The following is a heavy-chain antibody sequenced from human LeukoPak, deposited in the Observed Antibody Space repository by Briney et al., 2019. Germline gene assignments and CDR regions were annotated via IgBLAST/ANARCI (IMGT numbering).Heavy chain of an antibody. CDR1: GYTFTSYG. Sequence: ASVKISCKASGYTFTSYGISWVRQAPGQGLEWRGWISAYNGNTNYAQKLQGRVTMTTDTSTSTAYMELRSLISEHRGVYLCEREATGGWYSSYYLDQWPQETLVTLSS. CDR3: EREATGGWYSSYYLDQ. D-gene: IGHD6-19*01. V-gene: IGHV1-18*01. J-gene: IGHJ4*02. CDR2: ISAYNGNT.